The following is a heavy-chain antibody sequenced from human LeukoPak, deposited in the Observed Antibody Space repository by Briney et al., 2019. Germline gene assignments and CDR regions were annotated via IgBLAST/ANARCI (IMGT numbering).Heavy chain of an antibody. CDR3: AKDEGGGPYYFDY. J-gene: IGHJ4*02. Sequence: GGSLRLSCVASGFTFSSYAMSWVRQAPGKGLEWVSAISGSGNSTYYADSVKGRFTISRDNSKNTLYLQMNSLRAEDTAVYYCAKDEGGGPYYFDYWGQGTLVTVSS. CDR1: GFTFSSYA. CDR2: ISGSGNST. D-gene: IGHD2-15*01. V-gene: IGHV3-23*01.